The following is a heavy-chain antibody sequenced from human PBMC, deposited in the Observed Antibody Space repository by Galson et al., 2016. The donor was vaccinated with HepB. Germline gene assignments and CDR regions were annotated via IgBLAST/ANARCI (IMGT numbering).Heavy chain of an antibody. CDR2: ISGSARFT. CDR3: AKPPRGEYCTDPSCYSEDS. J-gene: IGHJ4*02. V-gene: IGHV3-23*01. Sequence: SLRLSCAGSGFTFSSYAMSWVRQAPGKGLEWVATISGSARFTFHADSVKGRFTVSRDNSKNTQYLQMNSLRVEDTAVYYCAKPPRGEYCTDPSCYSEDSWGQGTLVTVSS. CDR1: GFTFSSYA. D-gene: IGHD2-15*01.